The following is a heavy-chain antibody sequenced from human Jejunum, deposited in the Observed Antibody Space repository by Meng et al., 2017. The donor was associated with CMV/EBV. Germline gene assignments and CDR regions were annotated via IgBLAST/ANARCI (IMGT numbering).Heavy chain of an antibody. CDR2: IRSDDRDK. CDR3: AKDRVPED. CDR1: AFTFSRSG. Sequence: SCAASAFTFSRSGMHWVRQAPGKGLEWVAFIRSDDRDKYYADSVKGRFTISSDNSKDILYLQMNSLRVEDTAVYYCAKDRVPEDWGQGTLGTVSS. J-gene: IGHJ4*02. V-gene: IGHV3-30*02.